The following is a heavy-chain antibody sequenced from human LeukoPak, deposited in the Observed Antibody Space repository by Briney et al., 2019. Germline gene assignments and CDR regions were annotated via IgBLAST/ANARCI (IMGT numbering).Heavy chain of an antibody. CDR2: INTYSGDT. V-gene: IGHV1-18*01. Sequence: ASVKVSCKASGYSFTTYGISWVRQAPGQGLEWMGWINTYSGDTIYTHQLQGRLTMTTDTSTSTVYMDLRSLQSDDTALYYCARDFCSGEGCYHALGHWGQGALVTVSS. CDR3: ARDFCSGEGCYHALGH. CDR1: GYSFTTYG. D-gene: IGHD3-3*01. J-gene: IGHJ4*02.